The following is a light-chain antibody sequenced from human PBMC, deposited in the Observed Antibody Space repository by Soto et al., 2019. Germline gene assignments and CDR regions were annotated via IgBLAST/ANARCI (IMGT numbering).Light chain of an antibody. CDR3: QQYYSYPYT. Sequence: AIRMTQSPSSLSASTGDRVTITCRASQGISSYLAWHQQKPGKAPKLLIYAASTLQSGVPSRFSGSGSGTDFTLTTSCLQSEDFATYYCQQYYSYPYTFGQGTKVDIK. CDR2: AAS. V-gene: IGKV1-8*01. CDR1: QGISSY. J-gene: IGKJ2*01.